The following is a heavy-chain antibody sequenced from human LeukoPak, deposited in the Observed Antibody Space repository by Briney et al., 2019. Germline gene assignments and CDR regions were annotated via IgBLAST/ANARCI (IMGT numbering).Heavy chain of an antibody. D-gene: IGHD1-1*01. Sequence: GSLRLSCAASGFPFNTYPMHWVRQAPGKGLEWVTLVSSDGNNKYYADSVKGRFTISRDNAKNSLYLQMDSLRAEDTAVYYCATDSPETAAFDYWGQGTLVTVSS. CDR3: ATDSPETAAFDY. J-gene: IGHJ4*02. CDR1: GFPFNTYP. V-gene: IGHV3-30*04. CDR2: VSSDGNNK.